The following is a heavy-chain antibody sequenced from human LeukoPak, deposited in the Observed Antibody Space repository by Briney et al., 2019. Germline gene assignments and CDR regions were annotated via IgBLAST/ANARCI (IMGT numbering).Heavy chain of an antibody. J-gene: IGHJ3*02. Sequence: PGGSLRLSCAASGFTLSSWMTWVRQAPGKGLEWVANIKQDGSEEQYADSVKGRFTISRDNAKNSLYLQMNSLRAEDTAVYYCARDPYCGGDCYSGFGAFDIWGQGTMVTVSS. CDR1: GFTLSSW. CDR3: ARDPYCGGDCYSGFGAFDI. CDR2: IKQDGSEE. D-gene: IGHD2-21*02. V-gene: IGHV3-7*01.